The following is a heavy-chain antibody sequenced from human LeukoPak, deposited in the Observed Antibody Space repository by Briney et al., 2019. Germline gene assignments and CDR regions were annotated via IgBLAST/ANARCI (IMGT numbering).Heavy chain of an antibody. CDR1: GGSFSGHY. CDR2: INHSGIT. D-gene: IGHD4-23*01. J-gene: IGHJ5*02. CDR3: ARVGTTVIIASDP. Sequence: SETLSLTCAVYGGSFSGHYWNWIRQPPGKGLEWIWEINHSGITNYNPSLKSRVTISVDTSKKQFSLKLNSVTAADTAVYYCARVGTTVIIASDPWGQGTQVIVSS. V-gene: IGHV4-34*01.